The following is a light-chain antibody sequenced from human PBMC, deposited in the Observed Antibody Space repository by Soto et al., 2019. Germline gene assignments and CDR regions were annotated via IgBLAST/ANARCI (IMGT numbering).Light chain of an antibody. V-gene: IGLV2-14*01. CDR3: SLYTSSSTLYV. CDR2: DVS. Sequence: QSALTQPASVSGSPGQSITISCTGTSSDVGGYNYVSWYQQHPGKAPKLMIYDVSNRPSGVSNRFSGSKSGNTASLTISGLQAEYEADYYCSLYTSSSTLYVFGTGTKVTVL. J-gene: IGLJ1*01. CDR1: SSDVGGYNY.